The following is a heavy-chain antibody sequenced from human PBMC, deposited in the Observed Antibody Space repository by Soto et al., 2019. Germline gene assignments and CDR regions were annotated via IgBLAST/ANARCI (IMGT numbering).Heavy chain of an antibody. CDR2: INPSGGST. J-gene: IGHJ4*02. CDR3: ARLVDTAMANSFDY. Sequence: QVQLVQSGAEVKKPGASVKVSCKASGYTFTSYYMHWVRQAPGQGLEWMGIINPSGGSTSYPQKFQGRVTMTRDPSPSTVYMALSSLRSEATAVYYCARLVDTAMANSFDYWGQGTLVTVSS. V-gene: IGHV1-46*01. CDR1: GYTFTSYY. D-gene: IGHD5-18*01.